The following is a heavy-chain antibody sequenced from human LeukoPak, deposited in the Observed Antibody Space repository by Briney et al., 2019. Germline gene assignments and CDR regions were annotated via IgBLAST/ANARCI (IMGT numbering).Heavy chain of an antibody. CDR2: IYYSGST. CDR1: GGSISSSSYY. CDR3: ARKDRGGAGVYFDY. D-gene: IGHD3-10*01. J-gene: IGHJ4*02. Sequence: SETLSLTCTVSGGSISSSSYYWGWIRQPPGKGLEWIGSIYYSGSTYYNPSLKSRVTISVDTSKNQFSLKLSSVTAADTAVYYCARKDRGGAGVYFDYWGQGTLVTVSS. V-gene: IGHV4-39*07.